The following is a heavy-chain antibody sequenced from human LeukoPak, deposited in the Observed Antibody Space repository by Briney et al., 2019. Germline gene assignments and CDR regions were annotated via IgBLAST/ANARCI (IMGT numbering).Heavy chain of an antibody. D-gene: IGHD2-15*01. CDR1: GDSVSSNSAA. V-gene: IGHV6-1*01. CDR3: ARGWGYCSGGNCYVFDY. J-gene: IGHJ4*02. CDR2: TYYRSKWYN. Sequence: SQTLSLTCAIPGDSVSSNSAAWNWIRQSPSRGLEWLGRTYYRSKWYNDYAVSVKSRIIINSDTSKNRISLQLKSVTPEDTAVYYCARGWGYCSGGNCYVFDYWGQGTLVTVSS.